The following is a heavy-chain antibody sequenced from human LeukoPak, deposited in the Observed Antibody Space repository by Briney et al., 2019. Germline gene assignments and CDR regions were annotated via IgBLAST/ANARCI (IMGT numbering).Heavy chain of an antibody. V-gene: IGHV3-33*01. CDR1: GFTFSSYG. CDR3: ARELPPVVNFDIDS. Sequence: GGSLRLSCEASGFTFSSYGMHWVRQAPGKGLEWVAVIWYDGSDKYYADPVNGRFSISRDNSKNTLYLQMNSLRADDTAVYYCARELPPVVNFDIDSWGQGTLVTVSS. CDR2: IWYDGSDK. J-gene: IGHJ4*02. D-gene: IGHD3-22*01.